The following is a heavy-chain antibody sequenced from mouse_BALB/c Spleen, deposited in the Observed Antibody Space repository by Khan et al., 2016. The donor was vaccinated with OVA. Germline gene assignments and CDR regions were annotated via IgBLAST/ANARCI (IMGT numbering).Heavy chain of an antibody. Sequence: EVQLLETGGGLVQPGGSRKLSCVASGFTLSSFGMHWVRQAPMKGLEWVAYISSGSSTIYYVDTVKGRFTISRDNPTNTLFLQMTSLRSEDTAMYYCARSGGNFHWYFDVWGEGTSVTVSS. CDR1: GFTLSSFG. CDR3: ARSGGNFHWYFDV. V-gene: IGHV5-17*02. D-gene: IGHD2-1*01. CDR2: ISSGSSTI. J-gene: IGHJ1*01.